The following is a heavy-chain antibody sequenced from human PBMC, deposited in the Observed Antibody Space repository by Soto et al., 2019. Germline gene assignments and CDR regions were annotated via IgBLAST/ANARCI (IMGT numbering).Heavy chain of an antibody. J-gene: IGHJ4*02. D-gene: IGHD3-16*01. Sequence: SETLSLTCTVSGGSISSGGYYWSWIRQHPGKGLEWIGYIYYSGSTYYNPSLKSRVTISVDTSKNQFSLKLSSVTAADTAVYYCASEIYGQIDYWGQGTLVTVSS. V-gene: IGHV4-31*03. CDR3: ASEIYGQIDY. CDR2: IYYSGST. CDR1: GGSISSGGYY.